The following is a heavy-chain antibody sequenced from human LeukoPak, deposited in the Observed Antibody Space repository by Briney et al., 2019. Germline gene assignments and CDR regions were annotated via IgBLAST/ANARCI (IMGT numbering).Heavy chain of an antibody. V-gene: IGHV4-39*02. CDR3: ARETIFGVVIIHDAFDI. J-gene: IGHJ3*02. D-gene: IGHD3-3*01. CDR1: GGSISSSSYY. CDR2: IYYSGST. Sequence: SETLSLTCTVSGGSISSSSYYWGWIRQPPGKGLEWIGSIYYSGSTYYNPSLKSRVTISVDTSKNQFSLKLSSVTAADTAVYYCARETIFGVVIIHDAFDIWGQGTMVTVSS.